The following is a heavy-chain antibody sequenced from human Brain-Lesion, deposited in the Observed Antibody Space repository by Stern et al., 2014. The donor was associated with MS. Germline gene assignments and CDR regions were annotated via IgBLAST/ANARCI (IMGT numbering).Heavy chain of an antibody. Sequence: QFQLVQSGAEVKKPGASVKASCKVSGYTLTELSMHWVRQAPSKGLEWLGGFDPEDGETIYAQKFQGRVPMTEDTSTDTAYMELSSLRSEDTAMYATLPPGAGGHYYRHFDYWGQGTLVTVSS. V-gene: IGHV1-24*01. CDR2: FDPEDGET. CDR1: GYTLTELS. CDR3: LPPGAGGHYYRHFDY. D-gene: IGHD1-26*01. J-gene: IGHJ4*02.